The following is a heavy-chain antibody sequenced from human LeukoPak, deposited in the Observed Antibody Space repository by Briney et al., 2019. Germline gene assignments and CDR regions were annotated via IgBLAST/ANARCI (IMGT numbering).Heavy chain of an antibody. CDR1: GFTFSSYW. V-gene: IGHV3-7*01. CDR3: ARVLSSGPVGFDY. Sequence: GGSLRLSCAASGFTFSSYWMSWVRQAPGKGLERVANIKQDGSEKYYVDSVKGRFTISRDNAKNSLYLQMNSLRAEDTAVYCCARVLSSGPVGFDYWGQGTLVTVSS. CDR2: IKQDGSEK. D-gene: IGHD6-19*01. J-gene: IGHJ4*02.